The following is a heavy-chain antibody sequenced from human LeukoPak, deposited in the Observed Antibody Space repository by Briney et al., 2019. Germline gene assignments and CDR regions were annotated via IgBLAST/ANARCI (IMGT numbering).Heavy chain of an antibody. J-gene: IGHJ4*02. CDR3: ARDLGGVAAAGSPAGG. CDR1: GGTFSGYT. D-gene: IGHD6-13*01. Sequence: SVQVSCNASGGTFSGYTISWVRQAPGQGVEWMGRIIPILGIANYSQKFQGRVTITEDKSTSTAYMELSSLRSEDTAVYYCARDLGGVAAAGSPAGGWGQGTLVTVSS. CDR2: IIPILGIA. V-gene: IGHV1-69*04.